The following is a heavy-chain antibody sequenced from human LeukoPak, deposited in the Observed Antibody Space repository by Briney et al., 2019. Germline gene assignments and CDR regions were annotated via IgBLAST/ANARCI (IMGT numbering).Heavy chain of an antibody. V-gene: IGHV1-46*01. CDR3: AKYRHHSNDKNSLFFNY. CDR2: INPSGGST. CDR1: GYTFSSYY. Sequence: ASVKVSCKQSGYTFSSYYVQWVGQAPGQGLEWMGIINPSGGSTSYAQKFQGRVTMTRDTSTSTVYMELSRPRSEDTAVYYCAKYRHHSNDKNSLFFNYWGQGTLVTVSS. D-gene: IGHD2/OR15-2a*01. J-gene: IGHJ4*02.